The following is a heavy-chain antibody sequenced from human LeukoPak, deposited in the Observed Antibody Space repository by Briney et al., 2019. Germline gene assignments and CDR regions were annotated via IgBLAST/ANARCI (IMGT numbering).Heavy chain of an antibody. Sequence: SVKVSCKASGGTFSSYAISWVRQAPGQGLEWMGRIIPILGIANYAQKFRGRVTITADKSTSTAYMELSSLRSEDTAVYYCARDPPLAEWELLMDYWGQGTLVTVSS. CDR2: IIPILGIA. CDR3: ARDPPLAEWELLMDY. CDR1: GGTFSSYA. D-gene: IGHD1-26*01. J-gene: IGHJ4*02. V-gene: IGHV1-69*04.